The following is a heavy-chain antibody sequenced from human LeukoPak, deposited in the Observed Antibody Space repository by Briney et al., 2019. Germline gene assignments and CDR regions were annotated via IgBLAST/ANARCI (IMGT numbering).Heavy chain of an antibody. V-gene: IGHV3-30*02. CDR1: GFTFSDHA. CDR3: AKDLALKRGYSGYGDY. Sequence: GGSLRLSCAATGFTFSDHAVHWVRQAPGKGLEWVAFIRYDGSNKYYADSVKGRFTISRDNSKNTLYLQMNSLRAEDTAVYYCAKDLALKRGYSGYGDYWGQGTLVTVSS. D-gene: IGHD5-12*01. J-gene: IGHJ4*02. CDR2: IRYDGSNK.